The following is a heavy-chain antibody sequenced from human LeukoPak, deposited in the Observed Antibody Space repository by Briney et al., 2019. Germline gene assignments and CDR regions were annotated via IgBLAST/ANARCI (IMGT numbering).Heavy chain of an antibody. J-gene: IGHJ4*02. CDR3: ARARGDYGWIDY. CDR1: GGSVSSNY. CDR2: ALYRGST. Sequence: PSETLSLTCTVSGGSVSSNYWSWIRQPPGRGLEWIGYALYRGSTNYHPSLKSRVNISADTSKNQVSLKLSSVTAADTAIYYCARARGDYGWIDYWGQGTLVTVSS. D-gene: IGHD4-17*01. V-gene: IGHV4-59*02.